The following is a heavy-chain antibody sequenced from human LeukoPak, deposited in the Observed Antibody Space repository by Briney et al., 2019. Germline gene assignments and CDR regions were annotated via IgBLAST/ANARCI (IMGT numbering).Heavy chain of an antibody. D-gene: IGHD2-15*01. CDR3: ARDSFRIMDV. Sequence: GGSLRLSCAASGFTFSNYAMHWVRQAPGKGLEWVAVISYDGSDKYYADSVKGRFTISRDNSKNTLYLQMNSLRAEDTAVYYCARDSFRIMDVWGQGTTVTVSS. CDR2: ISYDGSDK. V-gene: IGHV3-30-3*01. J-gene: IGHJ6*02. CDR1: GFTFSNYA.